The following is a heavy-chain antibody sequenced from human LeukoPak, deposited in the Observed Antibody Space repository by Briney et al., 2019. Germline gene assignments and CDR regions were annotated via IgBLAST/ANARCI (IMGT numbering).Heavy chain of an antibody. CDR3: SRGGRLAGNAFDI. V-gene: IGHV3-13*05. D-gene: IGHD6-13*01. CDR2: IGTAGDP. J-gene: IGHJ3*02. Sequence: GGSLRLSCAASKFTFSNCDMHWVRQATGKGLEWVSSIGTAGDPYYAGSVKGRFTISRENAKNSFYLQMNSLRAGDTAVYYCSRGGRLAGNAFDIWGQGTMVTVSS. CDR1: KFTFSNCD.